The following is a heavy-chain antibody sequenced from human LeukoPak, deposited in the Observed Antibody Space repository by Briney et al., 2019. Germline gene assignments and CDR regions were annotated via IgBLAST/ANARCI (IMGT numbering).Heavy chain of an antibody. CDR1: GGSFSGYY. D-gene: IGHD3-3*01. J-gene: IGHJ3*02. CDR2: INHSGST. Sequence: SETLSLTCAVYGGSFSGYYWSWIRQPPGKGLEWIGEINHSGSTNYNPSLKSRVTISVDTSKNQFSLKLSSVTAADTAVYYCAKDYTIFGVVNAFDIWGQGTMVTVSS. V-gene: IGHV4-34*01. CDR3: AKDYTIFGVVNAFDI.